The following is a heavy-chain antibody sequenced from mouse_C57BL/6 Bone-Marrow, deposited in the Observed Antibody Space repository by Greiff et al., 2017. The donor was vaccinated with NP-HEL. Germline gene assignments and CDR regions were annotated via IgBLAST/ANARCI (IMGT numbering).Heavy chain of an antibody. V-gene: IGHV7-3*01. D-gene: IGHD2-13*01. CDR2: IRNKANGYTI. CDR3: SRSSYDDYADDAFSGMDY. CDR1: GFTFTDYY. Sequence: DVMLVESGGGLVQPGGSLSLSCAASGFTFTDYYMSWVRQPPGKALEWVGFIRNKANGYTIEYSASVKGRFTISTATSQSILYLQMNALRAEYSATYYCSRSSYDDYADDAFSGMDYWGQGTSVTVSA. J-gene: IGHJ4*01.